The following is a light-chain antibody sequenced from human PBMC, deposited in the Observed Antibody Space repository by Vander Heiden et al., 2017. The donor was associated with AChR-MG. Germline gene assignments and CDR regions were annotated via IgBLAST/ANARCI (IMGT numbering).Light chain of an antibody. V-gene: IGLV8-61*01. J-gene: IGLJ1*01. CDR3: VLYMGSGISV. Sequence: QTVVTQEPSFSVSPGGTVTLTCGLTSGSVSTSYYPSWYQQTPGQAPRTLIFSTDTRSSGVPDRFSGSILGNEAALTITGAQADDDSDYYCVLYMGSGISVFGTGTKVTVL. CDR2: STD. CDR1: SGSVSTSYY.